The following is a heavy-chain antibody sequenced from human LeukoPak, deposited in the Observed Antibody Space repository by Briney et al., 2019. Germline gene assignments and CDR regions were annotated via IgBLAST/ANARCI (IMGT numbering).Heavy chain of an antibody. CDR2: IIPIFDTA. V-gene: IGHV1-69*13. CDR3: ARAGDHLLFDY. CDR1: GGTFSSYS. Sequence: GASVKVSCKASGGTFSSYSISWVRQAPGQGLEWMGGIIPIFDTADYAQKFQGRVTITADESTSTAYMELSSLRSEDTAVYYCARAGDHLLFDYWGQGTLVTVSS. J-gene: IGHJ4*02. D-gene: IGHD7-27*01.